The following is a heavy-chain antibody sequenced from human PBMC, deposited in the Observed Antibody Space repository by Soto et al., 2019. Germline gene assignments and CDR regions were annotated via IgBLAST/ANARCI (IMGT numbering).Heavy chain of an antibody. CDR1: GFTFAKYG. Sequence: GWSLRLSCAASGFTFAKYGMHWVRQAPGEGLEWVAVIWADGSQKYYADSVKGRFSISKDNSKNTLYLQMNSLRVEDMGVYYCATDRGSSPFDYWGQGTRVTVSS. J-gene: IGHJ4*02. CDR2: IWADGSQK. CDR3: ATDRGSSPFDY. V-gene: IGHV3-33*01. D-gene: IGHD6-13*01.